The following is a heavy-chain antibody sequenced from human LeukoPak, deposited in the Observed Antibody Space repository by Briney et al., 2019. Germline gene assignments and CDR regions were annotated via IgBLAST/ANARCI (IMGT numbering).Heavy chain of an antibody. V-gene: IGHV4-59*01. D-gene: IGHD3/OR15-3a*01. CDR3: TRDGDWNYFDY. J-gene: IGHJ4*02. CDR2: ISDSGKT. Sequence: SETLSLTCTVSGVSMTNYYWSWIRQPPGKGLEWIGCISDSGKTNYNPSLRSRVTTSVDTSKNQFSLKLSSVTAADTAVYYCTRDGDWNYFDYWGQGTLVTVSS. CDR1: GVSMTNYY.